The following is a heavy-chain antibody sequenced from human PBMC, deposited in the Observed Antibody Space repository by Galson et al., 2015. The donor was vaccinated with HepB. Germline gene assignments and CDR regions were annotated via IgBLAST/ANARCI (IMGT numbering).Heavy chain of an antibody. CDR3: ANRARGLFRYFDL. CDR1: GFTFSSYA. J-gene: IGHJ2*01. CDR2: ISGSGGST. V-gene: IGHV3-23*01. D-gene: IGHD3-10*02. Sequence: SLRLSCAASGFTFSSYAMSWVRQAPGKGLEWVSAISGSGGSTYYADSVKGRFTISRDNSKNTLYLQMNSLRAEDTAVYYCANRARGLFRYFDLWGRGTLVTVSS.